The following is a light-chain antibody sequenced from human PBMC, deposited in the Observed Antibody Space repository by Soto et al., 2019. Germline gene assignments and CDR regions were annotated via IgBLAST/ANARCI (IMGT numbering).Light chain of an antibody. Sequence: AIRMTQSPSSFSASTGDRGTITCRASQGISSYLAWYQQKPGKAPKLLIYAASTLQSGVPSRFSGSGSGTDFTLTISCLQSEDFATYYCQQYYSYPWTFGQGTKVDI. CDR3: QQYYSYPWT. V-gene: IGKV1-8*01. J-gene: IGKJ1*01. CDR1: QGISSY. CDR2: AAS.